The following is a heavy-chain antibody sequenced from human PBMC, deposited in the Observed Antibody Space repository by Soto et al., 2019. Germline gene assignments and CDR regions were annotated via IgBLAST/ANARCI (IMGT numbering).Heavy chain of an antibody. CDR3: ARLRLRTTVAPYSLPYFDS. J-gene: IGHJ4*02. D-gene: IGHD4-17*01. Sequence: QVQLVQSGAEVKKPGASVKVSCKASGYTFTSYGISWVRQAPGQGLEWMGWISAYNGNTNYAQKLQGRVTMTTDTSTSTAYMEMRSLRSDDTAVYYCARLRLRTTVAPYSLPYFDSWGQGTLVTVSS. V-gene: IGHV1-18*01. CDR2: ISAYNGNT. CDR1: GYTFTSYG.